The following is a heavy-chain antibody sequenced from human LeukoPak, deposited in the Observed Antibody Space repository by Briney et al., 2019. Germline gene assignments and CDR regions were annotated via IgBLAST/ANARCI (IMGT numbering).Heavy chain of an antibody. CDR2: INPNSGDT. CDR3: AREGSGYTYGRGSYFDY. Sequence: GASVKVSCKASGYTLTVYYIHWVRQAPGQGLEWMGRINPNSGDTNFAQKFQGRVTMTRDTSISTAYMDLSGLRPDDTAVYYCAREGSGYTYGRGSYFDYWGQGTLVTVSS. J-gene: IGHJ4*02. CDR1: GYTLTVYY. D-gene: IGHD5-18*01. V-gene: IGHV1-2*06.